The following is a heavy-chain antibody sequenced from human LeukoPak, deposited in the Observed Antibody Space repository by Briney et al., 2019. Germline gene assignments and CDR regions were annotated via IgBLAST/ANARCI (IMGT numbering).Heavy chain of an antibody. V-gene: IGHV3-33*06. CDR1: EFTFSSYG. CDR2: IWYDGSNK. D-gene: IGHD2-2*01. CDR3: AKFSGIVVVPAAIHFDY. J-gene: IGHJ4*02. Sequence: PGRSLRLSCAASEFTFSSYGMHWVRQAPGKGLEWVAVIWYDGSNKFYADSVKGRFTISRDNSKNTLYLQMNSLRAEDTAVYYCAKFSGIVVVPAAIHFDYWGQGTLVTVSS.